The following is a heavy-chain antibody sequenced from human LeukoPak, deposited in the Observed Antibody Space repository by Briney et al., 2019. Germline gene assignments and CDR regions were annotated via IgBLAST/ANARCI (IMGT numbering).Heavy chain of an antibody. CDR2: INHSGST. V-gene: IGHV4-34*01. D-gene: IGHD3-9*01. Sequence: PSETLSLTCAVYGWSFSGYYWSRIREPPGKGLEWSGEINHSGSTNYNPSLKNRVTISVDTSKKQFSLKLSSVTAADTAVYYCARGYDILTGYTRSFDYWGQGTLVTVSS. CDR1: GWSFSGYY. J-gene: IGHJ4*02. CDR3: ARGYDILTGYTRSFDY.